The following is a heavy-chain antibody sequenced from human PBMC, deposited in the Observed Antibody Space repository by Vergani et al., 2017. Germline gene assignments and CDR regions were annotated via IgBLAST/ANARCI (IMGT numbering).Heavy chain of an antibody. CDR3: ARGNSGYDDPSYYYYYGMDV. D-gene: IGHD5-12*01. CDR2: IYSGGST. J-gene: IGHJ6*02. Sequence: EVQLVESGGGLVQPGGSLRLSCAASGFTVSSNYMSWVRQAPGTALESVSVIYSGGSTYYADSVKGRFTISRHNSKNTLYLQMNSLRAEDTAVYYCARGNSGYDDPSYYYYYGMDVWGQGTTVTVSS. V-gene: IGHV3-53*04. CDR1: GFTVSSNY.